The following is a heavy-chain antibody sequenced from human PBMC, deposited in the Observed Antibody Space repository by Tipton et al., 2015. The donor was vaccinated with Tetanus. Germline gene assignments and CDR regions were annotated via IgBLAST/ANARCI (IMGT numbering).Heavy chain of an antibody. J-gene: IGHJ4*02. V-gene: IGHV3-33*06. Sequence: TASGFIFSSYGIHWVRQAPGKGLEWVAVSWYDGTDKYYADSVKGRFTISRDNSKNTLYLQMNSLRAEDTAVYYCANCGYRSSWFHYWGQGTLVTVSS. CDR2: SWYDGTDK. CDR3: ANCGYRSSWFHY. D-gene: IGHD6-13*01. CDR1: GFIFSSYG.